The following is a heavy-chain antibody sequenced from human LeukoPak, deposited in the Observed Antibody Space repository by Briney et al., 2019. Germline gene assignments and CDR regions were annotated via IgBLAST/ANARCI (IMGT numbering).Heavy chain of an antibody. Sequence: GGSLRVSCAASGFTFNTYAMHWVRQAQGKGLEWVAMMSHDESYMHYADSVKGQFSISRDTPKNTLYLQMDGLRTEDTAIYYCAKVMWPTGRGETFDNWGQGTLVTVSS. J-gene: IGHJ4*02. CDR1: GFTFNTYA. CDR3: AKVMWPTGRGETFDN. V-gene: IGHV3-30*18. CDR2: MSHDESYM. D-gene: IGHD3-16*01.